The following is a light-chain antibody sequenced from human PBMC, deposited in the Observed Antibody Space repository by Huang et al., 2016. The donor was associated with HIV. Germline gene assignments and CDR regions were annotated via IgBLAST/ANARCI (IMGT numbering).Light chain of an antibody. J-gene: IGKJ2*01. V-gene: IGKV3-15*01. CDR1: QSVSN. CDR2: GAS. Sequence: EIVMTQSPATLSVSPGERATLSCRASQSVSNVAWYQQKPGQAPRLLIYGASTRATGIPARFGGSGSGTEFTLTVSSLQFEDSAVYYCQQYNNWPPGDTFGQGTKLEIK. CDR3: QQYNNWPPGDT.